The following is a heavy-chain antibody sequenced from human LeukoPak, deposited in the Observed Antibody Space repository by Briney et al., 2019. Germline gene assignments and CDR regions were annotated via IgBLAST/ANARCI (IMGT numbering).Heavy chain of an antibody. Sequence: SETLSLTCTVSGGSISSYYWSWIRRPAGKGLEWIGRIYTSGSTNYNPSLKSRVTMSVDTSKNQFSLKLSSVTAADTAVYYCARRLGYCSSTSCYSGLYYYYYMDVWGKGTTVTISS. CDR3: ARRLGYCSSTSCYSGLYYYYYMDV. V-gene: IGHV4-4*07. D-gene: IGHD2-2*01. CDR2: IYTSGST. J-gene: IGHJ6*03. CDR1: GGSISSYY.